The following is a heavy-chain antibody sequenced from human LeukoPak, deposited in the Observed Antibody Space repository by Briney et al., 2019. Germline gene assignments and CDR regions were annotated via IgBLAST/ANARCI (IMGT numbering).Heavy chain of an antibody. CDR1: GYTFTSYD. J-gene: IGHJ6*03. CDR2: MNPNSGNT. D-gene: IGHD2-8*01. V-gene: IGHV1-8*01. CDR3: ARAHSWTNNSYYYMDV. Sequence: ASVKVSCKASGYTFTSYDINWVRQATGQGLEWMGWMNPNSGNTGYAQKFQGRVTMTKNTSITTAYMELSSLRSEDTAVYYCARAHSWTNNSYYYMDVWGKGTTVTVSS.